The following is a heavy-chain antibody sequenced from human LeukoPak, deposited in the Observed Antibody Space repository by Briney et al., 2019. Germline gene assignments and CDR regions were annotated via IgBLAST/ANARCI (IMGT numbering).Heavy chain of an antibody. J-gene: IGHJ5*02. D-gene: IGHD6-13*01. CDR1: VYTFIDFY. CDR3: AREGSSNWDWWFDP. V-gene: IGHV1-2*02. CDR2: INPNSGGT. Sequence: GASVKVSCKASVYTFIDFYMHWVRQAPGQGLEWMGWINPNSGGTNYAQNFQGRVTMTRDTSISTAYMELSRLRSDDTAVYYCAREGSSNWDWWFDPWGQGTLVTVSS.